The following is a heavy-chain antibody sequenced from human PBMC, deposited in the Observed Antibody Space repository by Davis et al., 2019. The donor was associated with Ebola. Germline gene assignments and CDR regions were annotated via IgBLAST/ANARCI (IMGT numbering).Heavy chain of an antibody. Sequence: ASVKVSCKASGYTFTSYYMHWVRQAPGQGLEWMGIINPSGGSTSYAQKFQGRVTMTRDTSTSTVYMELSRDTSTSTVYMELSSLRSEDTAVYYCARDGGSGSQYYFDYWGQGTLVTVSS. CDR1: GYTFTSYY. D-gene: IGHD3-10*01. CDR2: INPSGGST. CDR3: SSLRSEDTAVYYCARDGGSGSQYYFDY. J-gene: IGHJ4*02. V-gene: IGHV1-46*01.